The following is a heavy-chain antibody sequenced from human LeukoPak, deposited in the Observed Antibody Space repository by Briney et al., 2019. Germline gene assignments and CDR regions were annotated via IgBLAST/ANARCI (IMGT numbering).Heavy chain of an antibody. V-gene: IGHV3-23*01. CDR2: ISGSGGST. D-gene: IGHD3-10*01. Sequence: QSGGSLRLSCAASGFTFSSYGMSWVRQAPGKGLEWVSAISGSGGSTYYADSVKGRFTISRDNSKNTLYLQMNSLRAEDTAVYYCAKDSSYYGFSYYFDYWGQGTLVTVSS. J-gene: IGHJ4*02. CDR3: AKDSSYYGFSYYFDY. CDR1: GFTFSSYG.